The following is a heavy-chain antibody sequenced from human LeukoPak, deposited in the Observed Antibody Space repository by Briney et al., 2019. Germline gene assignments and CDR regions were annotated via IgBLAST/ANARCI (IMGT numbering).Heavy chain of an antibody. Sequence: ASVKVSCKVSGYTLTELSMHWVRQAPGKGLEWMGGFDPGDGETIYAQKFQGRVTMTEDASTDTAYMELSSLRSEDTAVYYCATESLYGDYTHVDFDYWGQGTLVTVSS. J-gene: IGHJ4*02. V-gene: IGHV1-24*01. D-gene: IGHD4-17*01. CDR2: FDPGDGET. CDR1: GYTLTELS. CDR3: ATESLYGDYTHVDFDY.